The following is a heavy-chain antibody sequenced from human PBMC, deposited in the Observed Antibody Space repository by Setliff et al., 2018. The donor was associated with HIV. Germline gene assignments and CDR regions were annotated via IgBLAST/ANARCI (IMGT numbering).Heavy chain of an antibody. CDR1: GGSISSSSSY. CDR3: ARVFVDTAVLRVLEYYFDS. V-gene: IGHV4-39*07. Sequence: PSETLSLTCTVSGGSISSSSSYWGWVRQPPGKGLGWIGSMYYSGSTYYTPSLKSGITRSRDTSKNQFSLRMRSVTAADPAVYYCARVFVDTAVLRVLEYYFDSWGRGTLVTVSS. J-gene: IGHJ4*02. CDR2: MYYSGST. D-gene: IGHD5-18*01.